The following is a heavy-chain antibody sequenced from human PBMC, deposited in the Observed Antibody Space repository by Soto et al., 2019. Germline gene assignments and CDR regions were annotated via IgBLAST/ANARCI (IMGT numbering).Heavy chain of an antibody. CDR1: GDSINNSHW. D-gene: IGHD6-13*01. V-gene: IGHV4-4*02. CDR3: AREVNSSPARGPAWFDP. CDR2: TYHSGTT. Sequence: QVQLQESGPGLVQPSGTLSLTCAVSGDSINNSHWWSGVRQTPGKGLAWIGETYHSGTTNYNPTLKTRVTISIDKSKNQFSLKMNAVTDADTAVYYCAREVNSSPARGPAWFDPWGQGTLVTVSS. J-gene: IGHJ5*02.